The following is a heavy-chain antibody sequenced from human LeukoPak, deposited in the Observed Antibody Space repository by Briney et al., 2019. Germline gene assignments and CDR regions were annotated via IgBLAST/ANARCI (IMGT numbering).Heavy chain of an antibody. J-gene: IGHJ3*01. D-gene: IGHD1-1*01. V-gene: IGHV3-23*01. Sequence: GGSLRLSCAASGFTFSDYWMSWVRQPPGKGLEWVSAISASGRTTYYGDSVRGRFTISRDNSKNTLYQQMSSLRAEDTAIYYCAKGDGTRAFDVWGQGTMVTVSS. CDR3: AKGDGTRAFDV. CDR1: GFTFSDYW. CDR2: ISASGRTT.